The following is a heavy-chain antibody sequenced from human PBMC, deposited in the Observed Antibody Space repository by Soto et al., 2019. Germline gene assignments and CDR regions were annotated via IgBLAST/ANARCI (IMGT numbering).Heavy chain of an antibody. J-gene: IGHJ4*02. CDR2: TYYRSKWYY. V-gene: IGHV6-1*01. CDR1: GDSVPSITVV. D-gene: IGHD2-2*01. Sequence: PSPTLSLTGAISGDSVPSITVVWNWIRQSPSRGLEWLGRTYYRSKWYYEYAESVKSRIAINPDTSKNQFSLQLNSVTPEDTAVYYCARRASLVPACTGFDYWGQGTLVTVSS. CDR3: ARRASLVPACTGFDY.